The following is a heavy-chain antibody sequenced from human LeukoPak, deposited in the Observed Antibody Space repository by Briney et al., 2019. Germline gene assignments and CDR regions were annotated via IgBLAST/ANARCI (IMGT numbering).Heavy chain of an antibody. CDR2: INTDGSST. CDR1: GFTFSNYW. D-gene: IGHD3-10*01. CDR3: TISAPGKRYFDN. Sequence: GGSLRLSCAGSGFTFSNYWMYWVRQAPGEGLVCASRINTDGSSTSYADSVTGRFTISRDDAKNTLYLQMNSLRTEDTAVYYCTISAPGKRYFDNWGQGALVTVSS. J-gene: IGHJ4*02. V-gene: IGHV3-74*03.